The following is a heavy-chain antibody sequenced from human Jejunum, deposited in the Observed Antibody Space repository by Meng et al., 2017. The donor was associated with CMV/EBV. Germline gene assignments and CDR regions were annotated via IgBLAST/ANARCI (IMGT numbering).Heavy chain of an antibody. V-gene: IGHV3-7*01. J-gene: IGHJ4*02. CDR1: GFTYSNVW. CDR2: IKQDGSAT. CDR3: VREDIVVFDY. Sequence: SWAVSGFTYSNVWMSWVRRSPGMGLEWVANIKQDGSATYYADSVKGRFTISRDNAKNSLYLQMDNLRADDTAVYYCVREDIVVFDYWGQGTLVTVSS. D-gene: IGHD2-15*01.